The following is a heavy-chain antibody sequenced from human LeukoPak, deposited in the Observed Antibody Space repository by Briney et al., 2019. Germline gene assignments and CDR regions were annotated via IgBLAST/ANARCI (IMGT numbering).Heavy chain of an antibody. V-gene: IGHV3-48*01. CDR3: GRAGFGRYGLDV. J-gene: IGHJ6*02. CDR1: GFALSDYR. Sequence: GRSLRLSCEASGFALSDYRMTWVRQAPGKGLQWVSYINSRSSDIYYADSVKGRFTISRANAKNSLFLQMYSLRPEDSAVYYCGRAGFGRYGLDVWGQGTTVTVSS. CDR2: INSRSSDI. D-gene: IGHD3-10*01.